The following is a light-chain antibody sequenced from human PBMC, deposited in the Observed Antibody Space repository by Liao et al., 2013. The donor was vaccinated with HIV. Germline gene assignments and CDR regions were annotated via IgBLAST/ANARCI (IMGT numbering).Light chain of an antibody. CDR1: ARTN. V-gene: IGLV3-21*02. Sequence: SYELTQPPSVSVSPGQTATITCSGARTNVCWYQVKPGQSPEVVMYENYKRPSGIPDRFSGSKSGSTATLTISRVEAGDEADYYCQVWDSSSDPHVVFGGGTKLTVL. CDR3: QVWDSSSDPHVV. CDR2: ENY. J-gene: IGLJ2*01.